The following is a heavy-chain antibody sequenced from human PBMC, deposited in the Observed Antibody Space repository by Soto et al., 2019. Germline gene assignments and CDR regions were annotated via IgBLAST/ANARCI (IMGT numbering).Heavy chain of an antibody. CDR1: GGTFSSYT. CDR3: ARGTKQQLVPDY. CDR2: IIPILGIA. J-gene: IGHJ4*02. D-gene: IGHD6-13*01. V-gene: IGHV1-69*02. Sequence: SVKVSCKASGGTFSSYTISWVRQAPGQGLEWMGRIIPILGIANYAQKFQGRVTITADKSTSTAYMELSSLRSEDTAVYYCARGTKQQLVPDYWGQGTLVTVSS.